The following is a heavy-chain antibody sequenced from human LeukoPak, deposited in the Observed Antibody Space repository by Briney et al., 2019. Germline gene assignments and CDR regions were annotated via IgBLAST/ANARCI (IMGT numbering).Heavy chain of an antibody. CDR3: ARVLGSRGYYYYGMDV. J-gene: IGHJ6*02. V-gene: IGHV1-8*01. CDR1: GYTFTSYD. CDR2: MNPNSGNT. D-gene: IGHD1-26*01. Sequence: ASVKVSCKASGYTFTSYDINWVRQATGQGLEWMGWMNPNSGNTGYAQKFQGRVTMTRNTSISTAYMELSSLRSEDTAVYYCARVLGSRGYYYYGMDVWGQGTTVTVSS.